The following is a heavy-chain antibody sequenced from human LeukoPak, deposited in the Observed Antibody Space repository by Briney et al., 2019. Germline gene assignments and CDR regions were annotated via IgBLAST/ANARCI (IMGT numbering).Heavy chain of an antibody. V-gene: IGHV3-21*01. J-gene: IGHJ4*02. CDR3: ARALAH. D-gene: IGHD3-3*02. CDR1: GFTFSSYA. CDR2: ISSSSSHV. Sequence: GGSLRLSCAASGFTFSSYAMNWVRQAPGKGLEWVSSISSSSSHVYYADSVKGRFTISRDNAKNSLYLQMDSLRAEDTAVYYCARALAHWGQRTLVTVSP.